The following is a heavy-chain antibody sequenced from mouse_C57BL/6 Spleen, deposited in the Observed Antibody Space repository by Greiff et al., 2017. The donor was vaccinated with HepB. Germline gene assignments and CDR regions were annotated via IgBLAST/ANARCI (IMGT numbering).Heavy chain of an antibody. CDR2: INPYNGDT. CDR1: GYSFTGYF. CDR3: ARSGGYYDGNSYWYFDV. D-gene: IGHD2-1*01. V-gene: IGHV1-20*01. Sequence: EVQLQQSGPELVKPGDSVKISCKASGYSFTGYFMNWVMQSHGKSLEWIGRINPYNGDTFYNQKFKGKATLTVDKSSSTAHMELRSLTSEDSAVYYCARSGGYYDGNSYWYFDVWGTGTTVTVSS. J-gene: IGHJ1*03.